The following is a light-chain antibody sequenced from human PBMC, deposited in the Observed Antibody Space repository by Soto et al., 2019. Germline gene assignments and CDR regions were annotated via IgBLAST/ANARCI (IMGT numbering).Light chain of an antibody. V-gene: IGLV1-47*02. CDR2: SNN. Sequence: QAVVTQPPSASGTPGQRVTISCSGSSSNIGSNYVYWYQQLPGTAPKLLIYSNNQRPSGVPDRFSGSKSGTSASLAISGLRSEDEADYYCVAWDDSLSGHVFGTGTKLTVL. CDR1: SSNIGSNY. CDR3: VAWDDSLSGHV. J-gene: IGLJ1*01.